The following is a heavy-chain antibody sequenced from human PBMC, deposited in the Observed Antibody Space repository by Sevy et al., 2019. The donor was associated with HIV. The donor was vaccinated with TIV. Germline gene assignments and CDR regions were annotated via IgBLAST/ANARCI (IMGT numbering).Heavy chain of an antibody. J-gene: IGHJ4*02. Sequence: GGSLRLSCSASGFTFSYYAMHWVRRAPGKGLQYVSGISSNGDSTDYADSVKGRFTISRDNSKNTLYLQMSSLRAEDRAVYYCLKDHLRPVVVPAASFDYWGQGTLVTVSS. V-gene: IGHV3-64D*06. D-gene: IGHD2-2*01. CDR1: GFTFSYYA. CDR2: ISSNGDST. CDR3: LKDHLRPVVVPAASFDY.